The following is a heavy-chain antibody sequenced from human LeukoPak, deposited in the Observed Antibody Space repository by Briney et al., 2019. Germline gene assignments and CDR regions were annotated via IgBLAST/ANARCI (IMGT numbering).Heavy chain of an antibody. CDR3: ARGSSPGYDFWSGYYRTHAPYYYYYMDV. J-gene: IGHJ6*03. V-gene: IGHV4-34*01. Sequence: SETLSLTCAVYGGSFSGYYWSWIRQPPGKGLEWIGEINHSGSTNYNPSLKSRVTISVDTSKNQFSLKLSSVTAADTAVYYCARGSSPGYDFWSGYYRTHAPYYYYYMDVWGKGTTVTVSS. CDR1: GGSFSGYY. CDR2: INHSGST. D-gene: IGHD3-3*01.